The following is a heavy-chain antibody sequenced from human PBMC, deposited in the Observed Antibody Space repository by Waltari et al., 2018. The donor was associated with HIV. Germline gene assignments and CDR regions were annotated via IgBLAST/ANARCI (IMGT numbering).Heavy chain of an antibody. D-gene: IGHD7-27*01. J-gene: IGHJ4*02. V-gene: IGHV3-48*01. CDR1: GFTFSNYT. CDR2: SSRSSSSI. CDR3: ARDINGGWGY. Sequence: EVQLVESGGGLVQPGGSLRLSCAASGFTFSNYTMNWVRQDPGKGLDWVSYSSRSSSSIFYADSVKGRFTISRDNAKNSLYLQMNSLRVEDTAVYYCARDINGGWGYWGQGTLVTVAS.